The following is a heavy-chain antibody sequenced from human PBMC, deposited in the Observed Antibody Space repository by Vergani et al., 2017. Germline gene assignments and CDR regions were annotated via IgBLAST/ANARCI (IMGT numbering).Heavy chain of an antibody. V-gene: IGHV3-30*04. J-gene: IGHJ6*03. Sequence: QVQLVESGGGVVQPGRSLRLSCAASGFTFSSYAMHWVRQAPGKGLEWVAVISYDGSNKYYADSVKGRFTISRDNSKNTLYLQMNSLRAEDTAVYYCARGDSTDYYYYYMDVWGKGTTVTVSS. D-gene: IGHD6-13*01. CDR2: ISYDGSNK. CDR1: GFTFSSYA. CDR3: ARGDSTDYYYYYMDV.